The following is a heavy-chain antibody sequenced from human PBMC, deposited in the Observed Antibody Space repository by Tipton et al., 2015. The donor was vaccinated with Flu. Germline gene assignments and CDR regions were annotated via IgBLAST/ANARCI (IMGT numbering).Heavy chain of an antibody. V-gene: IGHV4-59*01. J-gene: IGHJ5*02. CDR2: IFYTGNT. CDR1: GGSFSAYY. D-gene: IGHD2/OR15-2a*01. Sequence: TLSLTCAVYGGSFSAYYWSWIRQPPGKGLEWIGSIFYTGNTDYSPSLKSRVTISLDTSKNQFSLELTSMTAADTAVYYCARVNRSWLVPWGQGTLVTVSS. CDR3: ARVNRSWLVP.